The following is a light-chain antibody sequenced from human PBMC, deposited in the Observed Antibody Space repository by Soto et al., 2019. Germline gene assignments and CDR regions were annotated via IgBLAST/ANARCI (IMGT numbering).Light chain of an antibody. CDR2: EAS. V-gene: IGKV3-11*01. CDR3: QQSSNWPPLT. Sequence: EIVLTQSPATLSLSPGERATLSCRASQSVSTDLAWYQQKPGQAPRLLIYEASNRATGIPVRFSGSGSGTDFTLTISSLEPEDFAVYYCQQSSNWPPLTFGGGTKVEIK. J-gene: IGKJ4*01. CDR1: QSVSTD.